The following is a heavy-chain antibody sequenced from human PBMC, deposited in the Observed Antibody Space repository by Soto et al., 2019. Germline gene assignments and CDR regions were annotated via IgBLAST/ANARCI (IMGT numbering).Heavy chain of an antibody. J-gene: IGHJ6*04. Sequence: ASVKVYCKASGYTFTGYYMHWVRQAPGQGLEWMGWINPNSGGTNYAQKFQGWVTMTRDTSISTAYMELNSLRAEDTAVYYCAKGRYFGVVSPMDVWGKGTTVTVSS. V-gene: IGHV1-2*04. CDR2: INPNSGGT. D-gene: IGHD3-3*01. CDR1: GYTFTGYY. CDR3: AKGRYFGVVSPMDV.